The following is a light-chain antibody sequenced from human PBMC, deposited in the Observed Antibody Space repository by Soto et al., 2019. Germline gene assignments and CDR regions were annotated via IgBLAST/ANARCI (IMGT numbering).Light chain of an antibody. CDR2: GAS. Sequence: EIVMTQSPATLSVSPGDRATLACRASQSVSSNLAWYQQRPGQAPRLLVYGASTRANGIPARISGSGSGTEFTLTISSLQPEDFASYYCQQYNKWPPETFGQGTKVDIK. V-gene: IGKV3-15*01. CDR1: QSVSSN. J-gene: IGKJ1*01. CDR3: QQYNKWPPET.